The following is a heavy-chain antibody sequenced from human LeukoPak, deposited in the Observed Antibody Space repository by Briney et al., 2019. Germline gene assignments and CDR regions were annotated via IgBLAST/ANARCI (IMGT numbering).Heavy chain of an antibody. D-gene: IGHD3-22*01. CDR3: ARRAYFNSSGYSPTSGYFDL. CDR2: IYYSGST. CDR1: GGSISIYY. Sequence: SESLSLTCTVSGGSISIYYWSWIRQPPGKGLEWIGYIYYSGSTNYSPSLRSRGTISIATSKNQFSLRLASVTAADTAIYYCARRAYFNSSGYSPTSGYFDLWGRGTLVTVSS. J-gene: IGHJ2*01. V-gene: IGHV4-59*08.